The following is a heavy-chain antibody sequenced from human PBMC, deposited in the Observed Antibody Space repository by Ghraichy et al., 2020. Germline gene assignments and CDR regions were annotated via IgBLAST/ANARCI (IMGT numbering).Heavy chain of an antibody. CDR3: AKHRDDYAVPHVYYYYYMDV. D-gene: IGHD4-17*01. J-gene: IGHJ6*03. CDR1: GGTFSSYA. CDR2: IIPIFGTA. Sequence: SVKVSCKASGGTFSSYAISWVRQAPGQGLEWMGGIIPIFGTANYAQKFQGRVTITADESTSTAYMELSSLRSEDTAVYYCAKHRDDYAVPHVYYYYYMDVWGKGTTVTVSS. V-gene: IGHV1-69*13.